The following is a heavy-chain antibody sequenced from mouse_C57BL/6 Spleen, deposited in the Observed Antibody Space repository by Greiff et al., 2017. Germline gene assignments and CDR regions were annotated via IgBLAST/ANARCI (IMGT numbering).Heavy chain of an antibody. J-gene: IGHJ4*01. CDR2: IDPSDSYT. V-gene: IGHV1-69*01. CDR1: GYTFTSYW. CDR3: ARRRGDYYAMDY. Sequence: QVQLQQPGAELVMPGASVKLSCKASGYTFTSYWMHWVKQRPGQGLEWIGEIDPSDSYTNYNQKFKGKSTLTVDKSSSTAYMQLSSLTSEDSAVYYCARRRGDYYAMDYWGQGASVTVSS.